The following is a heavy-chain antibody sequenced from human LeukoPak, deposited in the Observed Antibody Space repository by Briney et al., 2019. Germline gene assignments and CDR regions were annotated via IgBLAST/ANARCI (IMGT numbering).Heavy chain of an antibody. CDR2: INAGNGNT. CDR1: GYTFTSYA. CDR3: ARALVTMVRGGAPTFDY. J-gene: IGHJ4*02. Sequence: GASVEVSCKASGYTFTSYAMHWVRQAPGQRLEWMGWINAGNGNTKYSQKFQGRVTITRDTSASTAYMELSSLRSEDTAVYYCARALVTMVRGGAPTFDYWGQGTLVTVSS. D-gene: IGHD3-10*01. V-gene: IGHV1-3*01.